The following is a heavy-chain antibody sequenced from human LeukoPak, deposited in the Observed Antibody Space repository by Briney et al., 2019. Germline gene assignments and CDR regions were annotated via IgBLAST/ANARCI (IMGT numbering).Heavy chain of an antibody. V-gene: IGHV3-48*01. D-gene: IGHD3-3*01. J-gene: IGHJ4*02. CDR1: GFTFSSYS. CDR3: ARTYYDFWSGYYTEPALGY. Sequence: PGGSLRLSCAASGFTFSSYSMTWVRQAPGKGLEWVSYISSSSSTIYYADSVKGRFTISRDNAKNSLYLQTNSLRAEDTAVYYCARTYYDFWSGYYTEPALGYWGQGTLVTVSS. CDR2: ISSSSSTI.